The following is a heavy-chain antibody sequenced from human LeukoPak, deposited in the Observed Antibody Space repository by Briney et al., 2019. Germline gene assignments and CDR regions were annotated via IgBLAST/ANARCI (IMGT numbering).Heavy chain of an antibody. D-gene: IGHD7-27*01. CDR3: AKGQTWASVYFDS. CDR1: GFTFSTHA. CDR2: ISASGGST. J-gene: IGHJ4*02. V-gene: IGHV3-23*01. Sequence: GGSLRLSCAASGFTFSTHAMSWVRQAPGKGLEWVSDISASGGSTYYADSVKGRFTVSRDNSKNTLYLQMSSLRADDTAVYYCAKGQTWASVYFDSWGQGTLVTVSS.